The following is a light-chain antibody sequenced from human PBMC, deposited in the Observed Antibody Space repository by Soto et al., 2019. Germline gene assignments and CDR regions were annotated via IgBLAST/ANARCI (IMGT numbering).Light chain of an antibody. CDR1: SGSVSTSYY. Sequence: QTVVTQEPSFSVSPGGTVTLTCGLTSGSVSTSYYPSWYQQTPGQAPRTLIYSTNTRSSGVPDRFSGSILGNKAALTITGAQADDECDYYCVLYMRSGISVFGGGTKLTVL. CDR3: VLYMRSGISV. CDR2: STN. J-gene: IGLJ3*02. V-gene: IGLV8-61*01.